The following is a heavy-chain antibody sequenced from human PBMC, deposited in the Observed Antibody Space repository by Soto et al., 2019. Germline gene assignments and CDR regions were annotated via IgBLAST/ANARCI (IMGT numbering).Heavy chain of an antibody. CDR2: INPNSGGT. D-gene: IGHD7-27*01. V-gene: IGHV1-2*04. Sequence: ASVKGSCEASGYTFTGYYMHWVRQAPGQGLEWMGWINPNSGGTNYAQKFQGWVTMTRDTSISTAYMELSRLRSDDTAVYYCARDQTGDRGFDYWGQGTLVTVSS. CDR1: GYTFTGYY. CDR3: ARDQTGDRGFDY. J-gene: IGHJ4*02.